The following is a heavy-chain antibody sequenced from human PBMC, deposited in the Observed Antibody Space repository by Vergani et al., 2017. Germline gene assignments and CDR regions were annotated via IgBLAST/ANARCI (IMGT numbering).Heavy chain of an antibody. D-gene: IGHD3-22*01. CDR2: INPSGGSP. CDR3: ARVGITMIGVEPRDY. CDR1: GYPFTSYF. J-gene: IGHJ4*02. Sequence: QVQLVQSGAAVKKPGASVKVSCKASGYPFTSYFMHWVRQAPGQGLEWMGIINPSGGSPSYAQKFQGRVTMTRDTSTSKVYMELSSLRSEDTAVYYCARVGITMIGVEPRDYWGQGTMVTVAS. V-gene: IGHV1-46*03.